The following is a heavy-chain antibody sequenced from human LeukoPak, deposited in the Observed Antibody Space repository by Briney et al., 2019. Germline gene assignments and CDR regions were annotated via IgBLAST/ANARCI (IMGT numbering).Heavy chain of an antibody. J-gene: IGHJ6*03. CDR3: TKRETDHYYYMDV. CDR1: GFTFSGSA. CDR2: IRSKANSYAT. Sequence: PGRSLRLSSAASGFTFSGSAMHWVRQASGKGLEWVGRIRSKANSYATAYAASVKGRFTISRDDSKNTAYLQMNSLKTEDTAVYYCTKRETDHYYYMDVWGKGTTVTVSS. D-gene: IGHD5-24*01. V-gene: IGHV3-73*01.